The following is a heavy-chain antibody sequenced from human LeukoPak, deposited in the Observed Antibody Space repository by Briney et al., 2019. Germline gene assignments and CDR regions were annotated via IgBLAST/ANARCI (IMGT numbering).Heavy chain of an antibody. CDR1: GYTFTSYG. CDR3: ARGPGRYCSGGSCYHGAFDI. J-gene: IGHJ3*02. V-gene: IGHV1-3*03. D-gene: IGHD2-15*01. Sequence: ASVKVSCKASGYTFTSYGISWVRQAPGQGLEWMGWINAGNGNTKYSQEFQGRVTITRDTSASTAYMELSSLRSEDMAVYYCARGPGRYCSGGSCYHGAFDIWGQGTMVTVSS. CDR2: INAGNGNT.